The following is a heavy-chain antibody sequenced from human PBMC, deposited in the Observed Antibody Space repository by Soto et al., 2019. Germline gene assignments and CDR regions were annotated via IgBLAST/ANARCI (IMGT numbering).Heavy chain of an antibody. Sequence: ASVKVSCKASGYTFTDYYMHWVRQAPGQGLEWMGWINPDSGATNYAQKFQGWVTMTRDTSISTVYMELGRLRSDDTAMYYCARDGNMDAWGQGTTVTVSS. CDR2: INPDSGAT. CDR1: GYTFTDYY. V-gene: IGHV1-2*04. CDR3: ARDGNMDA. J-gene: IGHJ6*02. D-gene: IGHD1-1*01.